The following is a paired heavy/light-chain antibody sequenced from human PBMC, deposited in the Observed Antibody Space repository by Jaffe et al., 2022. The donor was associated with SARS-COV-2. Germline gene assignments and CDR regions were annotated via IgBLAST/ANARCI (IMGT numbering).Light chain of an antibody. J-gene: IGLJ3*02. Sequence: SSELTQDPTVSVALGQTVRITCQGDSLRSYSATWYQQKPGQAPLLVFYGKNNRPSGIPDRFSGSSSGNTASLTITGAQAEDEADYYCNSRDSSGNHWVFGGGTKLTVL. CDR2: GKN. CDR1: SLRSYS. CDR3: NSRDSSGNHWV. V-gene: IGLV3-19*01.
Heavy chain of an antibody. CDR1: GGSFSGYS. J-gene: IGHJ6*03. Sequence: QVQLQQWGAGLLKPSETLSLTCAVYGGSFSGYSWSWIRQPPGRGLEWIGEINHSGSADYNPSLKSRVTILVDTSKNQFSLKLSSVTAADTAVYYCARGSSVLVGYFHYYMDVWGKGTTVTVSS. CDR3: ARGSSVLVGYFHYYMDV. V-gene: IGHV4-34*01. CDR2: INHSGSA. D-gene: IGHD2-8*01.